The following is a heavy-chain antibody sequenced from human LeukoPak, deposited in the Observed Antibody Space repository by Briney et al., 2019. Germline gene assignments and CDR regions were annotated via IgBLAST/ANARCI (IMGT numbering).Heavy chain of an antibody. J-gene: IGHJ3*02. Sequence: ASVKVSCKASGYTFTGYYMHWLRQAPGQGLEWMGRINPNSGSTNYAQKFQGRVTMPRDTSISTAYMELSRLRSDDTAVYYCARDRVRRDAFDIWGQGTMVTVSS. V-gene: IGHV1-2*06. CDR2: INPNSGST. D-gene: IGHD2-2*01. CDR3: ARDRVRRDAFDI. CDR1: GYTFTGYY.